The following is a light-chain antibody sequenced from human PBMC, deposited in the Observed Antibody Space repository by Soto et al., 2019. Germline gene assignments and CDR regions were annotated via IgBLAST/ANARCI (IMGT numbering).Light chain of an antibody. CDR3: NSYTTSNTRQIV. V-gene: IGLV2-14*01. CDR2: DVS. CDR1: SSDVGGYNY. Sequence: QSALTKPASVSGSPGQSITISCTGTSSDVGGYNYVSWYQQHPGKAPKFMIYDVSNRPSGVSNRFSGSKSGNTASLTISGLQAEDEADYYCNSYTTSNTRQIVFGTGTKLTVL. J-gene: IGLJ1*01.